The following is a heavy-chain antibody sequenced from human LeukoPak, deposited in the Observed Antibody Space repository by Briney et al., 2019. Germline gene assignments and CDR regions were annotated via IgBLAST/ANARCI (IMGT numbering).Heavy chain of an antibody. V-gene: IGHV1-69*05. D-gene: IGHD7-27*01. Sequence: SVKVSCKASGGTFSSYAISWVRQAPGQGLEWMGGIIPIFGTANYAQKFQGRVTITTDESTSTAYMELSSLRSEDTAVYYCARVAVTGNYYYYYMDVWGKGTTVIVSS. CDR2: IIPIFGTA. CDR1: GGTFSSYA. CDR3: ARVAVTGNYYYYYMDV. J-gene: IGHJ6*03.